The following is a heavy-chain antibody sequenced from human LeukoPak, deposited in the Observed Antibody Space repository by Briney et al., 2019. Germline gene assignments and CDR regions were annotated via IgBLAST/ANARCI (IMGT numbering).Heavy chain of an antibody. Sequence: ASVKVSCKASGYTFTSYYMHWVRQAPGQGLEWMGIINPSGGSTSYAQKFQGRVTMTRDTSTSTVYMELSSLRSEDTAVYYCARDSYDSSGYFGTQEFDYWGQGTLVTVSS. J-gene: IGHJ4*02. D-gene: IGHD3-22*01. CDR1: GYTFTSYY. V-gene: IGHV1-46*01. CDR3: ARDSYDSSGYFGTQEFDY. CDR2: INPSGGST.